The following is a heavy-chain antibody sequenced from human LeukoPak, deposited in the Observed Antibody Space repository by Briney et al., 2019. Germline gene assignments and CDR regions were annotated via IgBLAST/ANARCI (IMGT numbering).Heavy chain of an antibody. Sequence: KASETLSPTCTVSGGSISSSSYYWGWIRQPPGKGLEWIGSIYYSGSTYYNPSLKSRVTMSVDTSKNQFSLKLSSVTAADTAVYYCARSPISSGWYESRWFDPWGQGTLVTVSS. CDR2: IYYSGST. D-gene: IGHD6-19*01. V-gene: IGHV4-39*07. J-gene: IGHJ5*02. CDR3: ARSPISSGWYESRWFDP. CDR1: GGSISSSSYY.